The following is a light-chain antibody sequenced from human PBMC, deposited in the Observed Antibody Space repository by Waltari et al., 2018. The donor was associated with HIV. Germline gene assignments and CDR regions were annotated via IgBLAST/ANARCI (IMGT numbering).Light chain of an antibody. CDR3: YSYAGSLL. Sequence: QCALTLPRSLSGFPGQSVPIPCPGCSRDVGGYHSVSWYHQHPTKSPKRIIYDVSERPSGVPYRFSGSKSGNRASLTISGLQAEDEADYYCYSYAGSLLFGGGTKLTVL. V-gene: IGLV2-11*01. CDR2: DVS. J-gene: IGLJ2*01. CDR1: SRDVGGYHS.